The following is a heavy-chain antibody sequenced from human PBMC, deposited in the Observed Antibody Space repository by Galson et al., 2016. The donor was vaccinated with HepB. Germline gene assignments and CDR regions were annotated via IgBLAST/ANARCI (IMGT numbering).Heavy chain of an antibody. Sequence: SLRLSCAASGFAFSSHWMHWVRQDLGKGLVWVSRINSDGTISNYADSVKGRFTISRDNAKNTLYLQMNSLRAEDTAMYYCAKDGGMCYLNNWFDPWGQGTLVTVSS. CDR2: INSDGTIS. CDR1: GFAFSSHW. D-gene: IGHD3-16*01. V-gene: IGHV3-74*01. CDR3: AKDGGMCYLNNWFDP. J-gene: IGHJ5*02.